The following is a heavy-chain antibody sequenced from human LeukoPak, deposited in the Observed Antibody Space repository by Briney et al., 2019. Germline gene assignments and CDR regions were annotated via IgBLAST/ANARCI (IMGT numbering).Heavy chain of an antibody. CDR2: INHSGST. V-gene: IGHV4-34*01. CDR3: ARYGSVFDY. CDR1: GGSFSGYY. D-gene: IGHD3-10*01. Sequence: SETLSLTCVVYGGSFSGYYWSWIRQPPGKGLEWIGEINHSGSTTYNPSLKSRVTISLDTSKNQFPLKLSSVTAADTAVYYCARYGSVFDYWGQGTLVTVSS. J-gene: IGHJ4*02.